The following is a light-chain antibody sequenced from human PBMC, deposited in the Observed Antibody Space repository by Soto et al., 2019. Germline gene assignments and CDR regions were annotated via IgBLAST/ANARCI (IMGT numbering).Light chain of an antibody. CDR3: QQRSNWPWT. CDR2: DAS. V-gene: IGKV3-11*01. J-gene: IGKJ1*01. Sequence: ETVLTQSPATLSLSPGERATLSCRASPSVNSYLAWYQQTAGQAPRLLIYDASNRATGIPARFSGSGSGTDFTLTISSLEPEEFAVYYCQQRSNWPWTFGQGNKVEIK. CDR1: PSVNSY.